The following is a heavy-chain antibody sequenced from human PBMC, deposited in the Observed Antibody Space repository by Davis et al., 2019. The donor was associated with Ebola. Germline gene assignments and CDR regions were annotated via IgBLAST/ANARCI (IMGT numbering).Heavy chain of an antibody. CDR2: NNPNSDAT. Sequence: ASVKVSCKASGFLFTGYYIHWVRQAPGQGLEWMGWNNPNSDATNYARKFRGKVTMTSDPSINTAFMEITSVTSDDTAMYFCARDSDSSSENAFDIWGQGTMITVSS. D-gene: IGHD6-6*01. CDR1: GFLFTGYY. V-gene: IGHV1-2*02. J-gene: IGHJ3*02. CDR3: ARDSDSSSENAFDI.